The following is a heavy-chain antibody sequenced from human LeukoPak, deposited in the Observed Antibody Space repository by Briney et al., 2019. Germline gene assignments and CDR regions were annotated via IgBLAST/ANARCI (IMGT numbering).Heavy chain of an antibody. Sequence: PSETLSLTCTVSGGSISSSSYYWGWIRQPPGKGLEWIGSIYYSGSTYYNPSLKSRVTISVDTSKNQFSLKLSSVTAADTAVYYCARDPPLIYYDSSGPTDAFDIWGQGTMVTVSS. D-gene: IGHD3-22*01. CDR2: IYYSGST. J-gene: IGHJ3*02. CDR1: GGSISSSSYY. V-gene: IGHV4-39*07. CDR3: ARDPPLIYYDSSGPTDAFDI.